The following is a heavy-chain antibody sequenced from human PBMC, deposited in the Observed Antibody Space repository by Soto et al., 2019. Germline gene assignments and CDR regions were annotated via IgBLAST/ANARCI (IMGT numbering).Heavy chain of an antibody. J-gene: IGHJ4*02. Sequence: GSLRLACAASGFTFSNYAMSWVRQAPGKGLEWVSGLTFNSGGTYYADSVKGRFTISRDNSKNTLYLRMNTLTAEDTAFYYCVRLRSGYFTGFDFWGQGTLVTVSS. V-gene: IGHV3-23*01. CDR2: LTFNSGGT. CDR3: VRLRSGYFTGFDF. D-gene: IGHD3-3*01. CDR1: GFTFSNYA.